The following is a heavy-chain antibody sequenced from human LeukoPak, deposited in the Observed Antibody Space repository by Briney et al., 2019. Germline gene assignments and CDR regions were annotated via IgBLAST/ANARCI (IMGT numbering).Heavy chain of an antibody. CDR2: IYYRGST. CDR1: GGSISSYY. CDR3: ARYYDSSGYYPYYFDY. J-gene: IGHJ4*02. Sequence: SETLSLTCTVSGGSISSYYWSWIRQPPGKGLEWIGYIYYRGSTNYNPSLKSRVTISVDTSKNQFSLKLSSVTAADTAVYYCARYYDSSGYYPYYFDYWGQGTLVTVSS. D-gene: IGHD3-22*01. V-gene: IGHV4-59*01.